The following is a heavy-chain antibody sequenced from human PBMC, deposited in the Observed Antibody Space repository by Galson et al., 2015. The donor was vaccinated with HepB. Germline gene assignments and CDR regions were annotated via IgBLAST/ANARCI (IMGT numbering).Heavy chain of an antibody. D-gene: IGHD2-8*01. V-gene: IGHV3-53*01. CDR2: IYRGGTT. Sequence: SLRLSCAASGFAVSGRYMSWVRQAPGKGLEWVSVIYRGGTTYYAESVMGRFTISRDNSKNTVYLQMNSLRDEDTALYYCARWGLEGNNGAYGMDVWGQGTTVIVFS. CDR3: ARWGLEGNNGAYGMDV. CDR1: GFAVSGRY. J-gene: IGHJ6*02.